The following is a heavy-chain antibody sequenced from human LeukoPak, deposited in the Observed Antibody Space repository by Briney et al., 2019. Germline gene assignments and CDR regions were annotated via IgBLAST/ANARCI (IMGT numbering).Heavy chain of an antibody. Sequence: GGSLRLSCRASGFPFSSYAMSWVRQAPGKGLEWVSSISGSGGSTYYADSVKGRFTISREESKNTLYLQMNSLRAEATTVYYCAKKSGLRFLEWLPYYFDYWGQGALGTAPS. CDR1: GFPFSSYA. D-gene: IGHD3-3*01. V-gene: IGHV3-23*01. CDR3: AKKSGLRFLEWLPYYFDY. CDR2: ISGSGGST. J-gene: IGHJ4*02.